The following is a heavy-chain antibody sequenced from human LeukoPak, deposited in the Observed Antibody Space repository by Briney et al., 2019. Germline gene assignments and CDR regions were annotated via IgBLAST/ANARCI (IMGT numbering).Heavy chain of an antibody. CDR2: INPNSGGT. CDR3: ARDTVLYGDYYYFDY. CDR1: GYTFTGYY. J-gene: IGHJ4*02. V-gene: IGHV1-2*04. Sequence: ASVKVSCKASGYTFTGYYMHWVRQAPGQGLEWMGWINPNSGGTNYAQKFQGWVTVTRDTSISTAYMELSRLRSDDTAVYYCARDTVLYGDYYYFDYWGQGTLVTVSS. D-gene: IGHD4-17*01.